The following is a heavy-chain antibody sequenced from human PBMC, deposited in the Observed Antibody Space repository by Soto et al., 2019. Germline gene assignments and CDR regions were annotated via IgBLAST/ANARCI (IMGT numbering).Heavy chain of an antibody. CDR3: ARNYDILTGLDY. V-gene: IGHV3-33*01. CDR1: GFTFSSYG. Sequence: GGSLRLSCAASGFTFSSYGMHWVRQAPGKGLEWVAVIWYDGSNKYYADSVKGRFTISRDNSKNTLYLQMNSLRAEDTAVYYCARNYDILTGLDYWGQGTLVTVSS. D-gene: IGHD3-9*01. CDR2: IWYDGSNK. J-gene: IGHJ4*02.